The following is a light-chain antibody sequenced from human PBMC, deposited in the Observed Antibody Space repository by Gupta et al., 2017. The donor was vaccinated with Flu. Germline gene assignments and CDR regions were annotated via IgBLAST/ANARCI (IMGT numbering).Light chain of an antibody. CDR1: SSNIGNNC. J-gene: IGLJ3*02. V-gene: IGLV1-51*02. Sequence: KVTISCSGSSSNIGNNCVSWYQQLPGTAPKLLIYENNKRPSGIPDRFPGSKSDTAATLGITGLQTGGEADYYCGTWDSSLSAWVFGGGTKLTVL. CDR2: ENN. CDR3: GTWDSSLSAWV.